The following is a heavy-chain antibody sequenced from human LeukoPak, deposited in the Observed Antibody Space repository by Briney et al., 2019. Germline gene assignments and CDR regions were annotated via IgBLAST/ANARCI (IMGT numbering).Heavy chain of an antibody. CDR3: ASIPLGGYSPPSS. Sequence: SETLSLTCTVSGGSISSSSYYWGWIRQPPGKGLEWIGYIYYSGSTNYNPSLKSRVTISVDTSKNQFSLKLSSVTAADTAVYYCASIPLGGYSPPSSWGQGTLVTVSS. J-gene: IGHJ4*02. CDR1: GGSISSSSYY. D-gene: IGHD4-11*01. CDR2: IYYSGST. V-gene: IGHV4-61*05.